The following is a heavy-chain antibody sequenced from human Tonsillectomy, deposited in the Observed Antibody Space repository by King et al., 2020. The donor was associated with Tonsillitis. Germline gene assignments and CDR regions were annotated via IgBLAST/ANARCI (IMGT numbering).Heavy chain of an antibody. D-gene: IGHD3-22*01. CDR2: ISSNGGST. V-gene: IGHV3-64D*06. CDR3: VKLNYHDSSGYYYGEGAPY. Sequence: EVQLVESGGGLVQPGGSLRLSCSASGFTFSSYAMHWVRQAPGKGLEYVSAISSNGGSTYYADSGKGRFTISRDNSKNTMYLQMSSLRPEDTAVYYCVKLNYHDSSGYYYGEGAPYWGQGTLVTVSS. J-gene: IGHJ4*02. CDR1: GFTFSSYA.